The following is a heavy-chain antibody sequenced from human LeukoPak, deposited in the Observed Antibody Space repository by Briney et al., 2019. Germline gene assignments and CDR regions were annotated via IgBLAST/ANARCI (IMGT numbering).Heavy chain of an antibody. CDR3: AKPYRDCSSTSCYFSFDY. CDR2: ISGSGSST. J-gene: IGHJ4*02. Sequence: GGSLRLSCAASGFTFSNYAMSWVRQAPGKGLEWVSAISGSGSSTYYADTVKGLFTSSRDNSKNTLYLQMNSPRAEDTAAYYCAKPYRDCSSTSCYFSFDYWGQGTLVTVSS. D-gene: IGHD2-2*01. CDR1: GFTFSNYA. V-gene: IGHV3-23*01.